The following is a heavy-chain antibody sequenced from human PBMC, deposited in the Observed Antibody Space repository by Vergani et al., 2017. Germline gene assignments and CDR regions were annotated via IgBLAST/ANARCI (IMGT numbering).Heavy chain of an antibody. Sequence: EVQLVESGGGLVQPGGSLRLSCAASGFTFSSYEMNWVRQAPGKGLEWVSYISSSGSTIYYADSVKDRFTSSRDNAKNSLYLQMNSLRAEDTAVYYCARDGGDTAMVDYWGQGTLVTVSS. V-gene: IGHV3-48*03. D-gene: IGHD5-18*01. CDR3: ARDGGDTAMVDY. CDR1: GFTFSSYE. CDR2: ISSSGSTI. J-gene: IGHJ4*02.